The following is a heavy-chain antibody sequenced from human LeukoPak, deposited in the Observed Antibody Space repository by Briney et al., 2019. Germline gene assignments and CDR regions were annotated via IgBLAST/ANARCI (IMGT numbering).Heavy chain of an antibody. D-gene: IGHD1-26*01. CDR1: GFTVSTNY. J-gene: IGHJ4*02. CDR2: VYSSGTT. Sequence: GGSLRLSCAASGFTVSTNYMSWVRQAPGKGLEWVSLVYSSGTTYYADSVKGRFSISRDNSKNTLYLQMNGLRAEDTAVYYCAKEKTVGGTYYFDYRGQGTLVTVSS. CDR3: AKEKTVGGTYYFDY. V-gene: IGHV3-53*01.